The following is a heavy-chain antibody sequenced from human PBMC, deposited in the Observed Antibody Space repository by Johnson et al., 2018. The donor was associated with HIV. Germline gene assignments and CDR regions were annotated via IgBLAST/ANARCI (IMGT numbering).Heavy chain of an antibody. CDR3: ARGGWGDAFDI. V-gene: IGHV3-30*03. CDR2: ISYDGSGT. Sequence: VQLVESGGGVVQPGRSLRLSCAASGFTFSSYGMHWVRQAPGKGLKWLATISYDGSGTYFADSVKRRFPIFRANSKNTVYLQLNILGVEDTAVDYCARGGWGDAFDIWGQGTMVTVSS. J-gene: IGHJ3*02. D-gene: IGHD3-16*01. CDR1: GFTFSSYG.